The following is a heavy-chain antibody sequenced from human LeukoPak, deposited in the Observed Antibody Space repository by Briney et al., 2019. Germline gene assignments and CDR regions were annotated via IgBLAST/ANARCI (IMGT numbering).Heavy chain of an antibody. V-gene: IGHV3-30-3*01. D-gene: IGHD3-22*01. Sequence: GRSLRLSCAASGFTFSSYAMHWVRQAPGKGLEWVAVISYDGSNKYYADSVKGRFTISRDNSKNTLYLQMNSLRAEDTAVYYCARSTRDSSGYHGRAYYYWGQGTLVTVSS. CDR3: ARSTRDSSGYHGRAYYY. J-gene: IGHJ4*02. CDR2: ISYDGSNK. CDR1: GFTFSSYA.